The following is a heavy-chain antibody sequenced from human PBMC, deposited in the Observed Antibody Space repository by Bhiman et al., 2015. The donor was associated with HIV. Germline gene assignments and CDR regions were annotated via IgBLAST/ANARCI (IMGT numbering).Heavy chain of an antibody. V-gene: IGHV3-11*04. CDR3: ARGSSSSLSAERFDP. D-gene: IGHD6-6*01. J-gene: IGHJ5*02. Sequence: QVQLVESGGGLVKPGGSLRLSCAASGFIFRDYYMTWIRQAPGKGLEWISYISSSGSTVYYADSVKGRFTISRDNAKNSLYLQMNSLRAEDTAVYYCARGSSSSLSAERFDPWSQGTLVTVSS. CDR1: GFIFRDYY. CDR2: ISSSGSTV.